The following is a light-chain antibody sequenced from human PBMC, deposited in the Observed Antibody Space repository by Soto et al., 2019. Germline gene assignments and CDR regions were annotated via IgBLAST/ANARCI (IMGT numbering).Light chain of an antibody. CDR2: DVT. Sequence: QSALTQPASVSASPGQSVTISCTGTSSDIGVYNYVSWYQQLPGKAPKLMIYDVTNRPSGVSNRFSGSKSGNTASLTITGLQAEDEADYCCSSYAGSGTFEIFGGGTKLTVL. J-gene: IGLJ2*01. CDR1: SSDIGVYNY. V-gene: IGLV2-14*01. CDR3: SSYAGSGTFEI.